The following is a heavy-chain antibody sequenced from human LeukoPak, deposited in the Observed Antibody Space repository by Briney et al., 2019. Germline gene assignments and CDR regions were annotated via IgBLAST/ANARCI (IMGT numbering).Heavy chain of an antibody. V-gene: IGHV3-53*05. Sequence: PGGSLRLSCAASGFTVSSNYMSWVRQAPGKGLEWVSVIYSGGSTYYADSVKGRFTISRDNSKNMVYLQMGSLRPEDMALYYCVRDPGDDLPVTDFWGQGTLVTVSS. CDR1: GFTVSSNY. D-gene: IGHD3-3*01. CDR2: IYSGGST. CDR3: VRDPGDDLPVTDF. J-gene: IGHJ4*02.